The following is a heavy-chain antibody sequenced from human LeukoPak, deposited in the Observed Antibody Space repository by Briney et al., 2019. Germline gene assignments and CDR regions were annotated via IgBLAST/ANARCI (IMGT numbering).Heavy chain of an antibody. Sequence: GESLKISCKGSGYSFTSYWIGWVRQMPGKGLEWMGIIYPGDSDTRYSPSFQGQVTISADKSISTAYLQWSSLQASDAAMYYCARSSTTVDYYYYYGMDVWGQGTTVTVSS. CDR2: IYPGDSDT. CDR3: ARSSTTVDYYYYYGMDV. CDR1: GYSFTSYW. V-gene: IGHV5-51*01. J-gene: IGHJ6*02. D-gene: IGHD4-17*01.